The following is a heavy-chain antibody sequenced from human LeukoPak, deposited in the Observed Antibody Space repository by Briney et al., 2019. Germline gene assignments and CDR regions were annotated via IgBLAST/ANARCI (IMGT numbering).Heavy chain of an antibody. V-gene: IGHV3-23*01. J-gene: IGHJ4*02. D-gene: IGHD3-22*01. CDR2: ISGSGGST. CDR3: ARVTYYYDSSGYYY. CDR1: GFTFSSYA. Sequence: GGSLRLSCAASGFTFSSYAMSWVRQAPGKGLEWASAISGSGGSTYYADSVKGRFTISRDNAKNSLYLQMNSLRAEDTAVYYCARVTYYYDSSGYYYWGQGTLVTVSS.